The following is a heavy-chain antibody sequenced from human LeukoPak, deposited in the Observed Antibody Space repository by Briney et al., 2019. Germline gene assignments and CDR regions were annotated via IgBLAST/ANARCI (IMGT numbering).Heavy chain of an antibody. Sequence: SETLSLTCAVYGGSFSGYYWSWIRQPPGKGLEWIGYIYYSGSTNYNPSLKSRVTISVDTSKNQFSLKLSSVTAADTAVYYCATWDYYDSSGYIDYWGQGTLVTVSS. J-gene: IGHJ4*02. CDR2: IYYSGST. CDR3: ATWDYYDSSGYIDY. CDR1: GGSFSGYY. D-gene: IGHD3-22*01. V-gene: IGHV4-59*01.